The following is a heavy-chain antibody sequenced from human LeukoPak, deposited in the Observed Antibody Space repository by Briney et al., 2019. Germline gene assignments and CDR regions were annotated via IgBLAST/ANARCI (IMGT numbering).Heavy chain of an antibody. D-gene: IGHD3-10*01. CDR2: IIPIFGTA. CDR3: ASLLWPQYYFDY. V-gene: IGHV1-69*05. J-gene: IGHJ4*02. Sequence: SVKVSCKASGGTFSSYTISWVRQAPGQGLEWMGGIIPIFGTANYAQKFQGRVTITTDESTSTAYMELSSLRSEDTAVYYCASLLWPQYYFDYWGQGTLVTVSS. CDR1: GGTFSSYT.